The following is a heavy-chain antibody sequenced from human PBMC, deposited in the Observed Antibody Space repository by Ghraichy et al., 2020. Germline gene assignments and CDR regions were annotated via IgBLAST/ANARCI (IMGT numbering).Heavy chain of an antibody. CDR2: INHSGST. Sequence: SETLSLTCAVYGGSFSGYYWSWIRQPPGKGLEWIGEINHSGSTNYNPSLKSRVTISVDTSKNQFSLKLSSVTAADTAVYYCARYWVVVVPAAIRWSYNWFDPWGQGTLVTVSS. J-gene: IGHJ5*02. V-gene: IGHV4-34*01. CDR1: GGSFSGYY. D-gene: IGHD2-2*01. CDR3: ARYWVVVVPAAIRWSYNWFDP.